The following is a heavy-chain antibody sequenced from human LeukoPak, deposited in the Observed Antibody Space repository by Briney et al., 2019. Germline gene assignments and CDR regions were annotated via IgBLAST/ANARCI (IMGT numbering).Heavy chain of an antibody. CDR3: AKHYMGSSYNRGLDY. D-gene: IGHD3-10*01. CDR1: GGSISSSNYY. Sequence: SETLSLTCSVSGGSISSSNYYWGWIRQPPGKGLEWIGSIYYSGYTYYNPSLESRVTISVDTSKNQFSLKLSSVTAADTSVYYCAKHYMGSSYNRGLDYWGQGTLVTVSS. CDR2: IYYSGYT. J-gene: IGHJ4*02. V-gene: IGHV4-39*01.